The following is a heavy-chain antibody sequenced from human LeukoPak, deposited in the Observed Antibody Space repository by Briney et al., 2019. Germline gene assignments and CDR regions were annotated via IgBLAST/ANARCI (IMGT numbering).Heavy chain of an antibody. Sequence: ASVKVSCKASGYTFTSYYMRWVRQAPGQGLEWMGIINPSGGSTSYAQKFQGRVTMTRDMSTSTVYMELSSLRSEDTAVYYCARSSTSRLGGGGNWFDPWGQGTLVTVSS. CDR1: GYTFTSYY. V-gene: IGHV1-46*01. CDR2: INPSGGST. D-gene: IGHD2-2*01. CDR3: ARSSTSRLGGGGNWFDP. J-gene: IGHJ5*02.